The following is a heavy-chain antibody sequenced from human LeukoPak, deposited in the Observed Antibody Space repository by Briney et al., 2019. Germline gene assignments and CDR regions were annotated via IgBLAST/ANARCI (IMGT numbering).Heavy chain of an antibody. CDR3: ARDLRKYSSSSMVWYFDY. D-gene: IGHD6-6*01. Sequence: SVKVSCKASGGTFSSYAISWVRQAPGQGLEWMGGIIPIFGTANYAQKFQGRVTITADESTNTAYMELSSLRSEDTAVYYCARDLRKYSSSSMVWYFDYWGQGTLVTVSS. J-gene: IGHJ4*02. CDR2: IIPIFGTA. V-gene: IGHV1-69*13. CDR1: GGTFSSYA.